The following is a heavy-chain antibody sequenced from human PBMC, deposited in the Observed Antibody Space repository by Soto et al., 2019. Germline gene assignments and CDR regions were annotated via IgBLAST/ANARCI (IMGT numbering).Heavy chain of an antibody. J-gene: IGHJ6*02. D-gene: IGHD3-22*01. CDR3: ARAREIIGYYTLHYYYYLMDV. CDR1: GYTFSSYY. V-gene: IGHV1-46*01. Sequence: XSVKVSCEAFGYTFSSYYVHWVRQAPVQGLEWMGVIKPSGGSTSYAQKFQGRVTMTRDTSTSTVSMELSSLRFEDTAVYYCARAREIIGYYTLHYYYYLMDVWGQGTTVTVSS. CDR2: IKPSGGST.